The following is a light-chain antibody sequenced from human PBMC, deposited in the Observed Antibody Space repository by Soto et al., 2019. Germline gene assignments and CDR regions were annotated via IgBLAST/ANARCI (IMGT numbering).Light chain of an antibody. Sequence: EIVLTQSPATLSLSPGEKATLSCRASQSVSSYLAWYQQKPGQAPRLLIYDASNRATGLPARCSGSGSGTDFTLTISSLEPEDFAVYYCQQRSNWPPITFGQGTRLEIK. J-gene: IGKJ5*01. V-gene: IGKV3-11*01. CDR1: QSVSSY. CDR2: DAS. CDR3: QQRSNWPPIT.